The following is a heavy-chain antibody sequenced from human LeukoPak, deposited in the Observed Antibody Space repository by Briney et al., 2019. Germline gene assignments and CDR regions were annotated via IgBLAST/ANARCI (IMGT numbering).Heavy chain of an antibody. Sequence: GGSLRLSCTASGFTFSDYSMSWVRQAPGAGLEWVSAISPAGDSTTDADSMKGRFTISRDNSKSTLYLQMNGLTAEDTALYYCARRLVTAGITDFFDSWGQGTLVSVSS. D-gene: IGHD2-2*01. J-gene: IGHJ4*02. CDR3: ARRLVTAGITDFFDS. CDR2: ISPAGDST. V-gene: IGHV3-23*01. CDR1: GFTFSDYS.